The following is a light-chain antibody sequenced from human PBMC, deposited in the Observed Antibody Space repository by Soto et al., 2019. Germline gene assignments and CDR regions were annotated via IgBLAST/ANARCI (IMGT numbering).Light chain of an antibody. CDR2: GVT. Sequence: QSALTQPPSVSGSPGQSVTISCTGTSSDVGDYNYVSWYQHQPDKAPKLMIYGVTKRPSGVPDRFSGSKSGNTASLTVSGLQAEDEADYYCSSYAGSNNFGVFGGGTKLTVL. CDR3: SSYAGSNNFGV. CDR1: SSDVGDYNY. V-gene: IGLV2-8*01. J-gene: IGLJ2*01.